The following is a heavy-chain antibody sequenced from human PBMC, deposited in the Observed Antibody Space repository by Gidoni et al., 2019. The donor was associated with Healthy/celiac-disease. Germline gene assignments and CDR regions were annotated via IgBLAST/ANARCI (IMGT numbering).Heavy chain of an antibody. CDR3: AKTESYGYYFDY. J-gene: IGHJ4*02. CDR1: GFTFDDYA. CDR2: ISWNSGSI. D-gene: IGHD5-18*01. V-gene: IGHV3-9*01. Sequence: EVQLVESGGGLVQPGRSMRLSCAASGFTFDDYAMHWVRQAPGKGLEWVSGISWNSGSIGYADSVKGRFTISRDNAKNSLYLQMNSLRAEDTALYYCAKTESYGYYFDYWGQGTLVTVSS.